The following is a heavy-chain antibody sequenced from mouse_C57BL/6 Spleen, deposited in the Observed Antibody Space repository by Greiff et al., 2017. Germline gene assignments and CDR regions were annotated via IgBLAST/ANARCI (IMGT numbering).Heavy chain of an antibody. CDR3: ARSYYYGSSPFAY. V-gene: IGHV5-17*01. J-gene: IGHJ3*01. CDR2: ISSGSSTI. CDR1: GFTFSDYG. D-gene: IGHD1-1*01. Sequence: DVMLVASGGGLVKPGGSLKLSCAASGFTFSDYGMHWVRQAPEKGLEWVAYISSGSSTIYYADTVKGRFTISRDNAKNTLFLQMTSLRSEDTAMYYCARSYYYGSSPFAYWGQGTLVTVSA.